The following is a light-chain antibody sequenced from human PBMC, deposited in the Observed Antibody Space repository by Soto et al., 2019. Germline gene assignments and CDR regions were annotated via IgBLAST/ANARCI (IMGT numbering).Light chain of an antibody. V-gene: IGKV3-15*01. CDR2: GAS. J-gene: IGKJ1*01. CDR1: QSVITN. Sequence: EIVMTQSPASLSVPPGERATLSCRASQSVITNFAWYLPKPGQAPRLLIYGASTRATAVPARFTASGSGTEFTLSISSLQSDDFGVYYCQQYDTWPRTFCQGTKVEIK. CDR3: QQYDTWPRT.